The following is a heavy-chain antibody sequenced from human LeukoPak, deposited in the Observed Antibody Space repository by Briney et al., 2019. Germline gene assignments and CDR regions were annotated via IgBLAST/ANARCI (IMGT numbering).Heavy chain of an antibody. J-gene: IGHJ4*02. Sequence: GGSLRLSCAASGFTFSSYAMSWVRQAPGKGLEWVSDISGSTLATYYVGSVKGRFTISRDNSKNTLYLQMNSLKAEDTAVYYCARLTGASNSGYWGQGTLVTVSS. D-gene: IGHD2-8*02. CDR2: ISGSTLAT. CDR3: ARLTGASNSGY. V-gene: IGHV3-23*01. CDR1: GFTFSSYA.